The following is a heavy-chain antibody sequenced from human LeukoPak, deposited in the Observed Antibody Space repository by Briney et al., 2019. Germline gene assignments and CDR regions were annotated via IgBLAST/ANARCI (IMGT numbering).Heavy chain of an antibody. CDR3: ARGGYYYDSSGYYYFQH. Sequence: GESLKISCKGSGYSFPAYWIGWVRQMPGKGLEWMGIIYPGDSDTRYSPSFQGQVTISADKSISTAYLQWSSLKASDTAMYYCARGGYYYDSSGYYYFQHWGQGTLVTVSS. D-gene: IGHD3-22*01. CDR1: GYSFPAYW. J-gene: IGHJ1*01. V-gene: IGHV5-51*01. CDR2: IYPGDSDT.